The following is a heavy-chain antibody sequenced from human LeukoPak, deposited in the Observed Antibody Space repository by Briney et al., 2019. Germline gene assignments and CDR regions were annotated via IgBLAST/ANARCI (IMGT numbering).Heavy chain of an antibody. CDR2: ISSSSYI. V-gene: IGHV3-21*01. J-gene: IGHJ4*02. D-gene: IGHD5-18*01. CDR1: GFTFSSYS. CDR3: ASRYSYGYNVFDY. Sequence: GGSLRLSCAASGFTFSSYSMNWVRQAPGKGLEWVSSISSSSYIYYADSVKGRFTISRDNAKNSLYLQMNSLRAEDTAVYYCASRYSYGYNVFDYWGQGTLVTVSS.